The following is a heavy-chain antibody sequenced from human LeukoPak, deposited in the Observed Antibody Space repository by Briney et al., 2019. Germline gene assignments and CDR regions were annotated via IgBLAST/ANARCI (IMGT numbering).Heavy chain of an antibody. V-gene: IGHV4-59*01. CDR2: IYYSGST. D-gene: IGHD2-15*01. Sequence: SETLSLTCTVSGGSISSYYWSWIRQPPGKGLEWIGYIYYSGSTNYNPSLKSRVTTSVDTSKHQFSLKLSSVTAADTDVYYCARGYCSGGSCYPVDYWGQGTLVTVSS. J-gene: IGHJ4*02. CDR3: ARGYCSGGSCYPVDY. CDR1: GGSISSYY.